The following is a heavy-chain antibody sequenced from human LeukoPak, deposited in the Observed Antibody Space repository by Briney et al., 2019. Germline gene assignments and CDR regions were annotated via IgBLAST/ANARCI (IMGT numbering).Heavy chain of an antibody. J-gene: IGHJ3*02. Sequence: GGSLRLSCAASGFTFSSYAMSWVRQAPGKGLEWVSAISGSGGSTYYADSVKGRFTISRDNSKNTLYLQMNSLGAEDTAVYYCANGEVGVFSYGSYDAFDIWGQGTMVTVSS. CDR2: ISGSGGST. CDR1: GFTFSSYA. CDR3: ANGEVGVFSYGSYDAFDI. D-gene: IGHD5-18*01. V-gene: IGHV3-23*01.